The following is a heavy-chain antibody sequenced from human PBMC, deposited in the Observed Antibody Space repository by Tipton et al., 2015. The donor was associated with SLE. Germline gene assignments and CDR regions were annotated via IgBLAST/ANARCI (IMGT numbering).Heavy chain of an antibody. D-gene: IGHD2-2*01. Sequence: GSLRLSCAASGFTFSRHWMTWVRQAPGKGLEWVANINQDGSEKYYVDSVKGRFTISRDNAKDSLDLQMNSLRAEDTAVYYCARGSDHYAEGHYWGQGTLVTVSS. J-gene: IGHJ4*02. CDR3: ARGSDHYAEGHY. CDR1: GFTFSRHW. CDR2: INQDGSEK. V-gene: IGHV3-7*01.